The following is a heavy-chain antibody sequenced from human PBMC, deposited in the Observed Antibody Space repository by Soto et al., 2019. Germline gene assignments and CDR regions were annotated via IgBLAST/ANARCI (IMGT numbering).Heavy chain of an antibody. CDR1: GFIFSSPS. Sequence: PGGSLSLSCAASGFIFSSPSMSWVRLASGKGLEWVSTISGSGGSTYYADSVKGRFTISRDNSKNTLYLQMYSLRDEDTALYYCAKSYSSISFYFDSWGQGTLITVSS. J-gene: IGHJ4*02. V-gene: IGHV3-23*01. CDR3: AKSYSSISFYFDS. D-gene: IGHD6-6*01. CDR2: ISGSGGST.